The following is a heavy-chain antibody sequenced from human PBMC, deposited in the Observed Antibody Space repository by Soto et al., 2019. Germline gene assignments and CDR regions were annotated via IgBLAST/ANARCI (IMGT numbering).Heavy chain of an antibody. CDR2: INHSGST. V-gene: IGHV4-34*01. CDR3: ARGLGREYSGYGYNWFDP. CDR1: GGSFSGYY. D-gene: IGHD5-12*01. Sequence: PSETLSLTCAVYGGSFSGYYWSWIRQPPGKGLEWIGEINHSGSTNYNPSLKSRVTISVDTSKNQFSLKLISVTAADTAVYYCARGLGREYSGYGYNWFDPWGQGTLVTVSS. J-gene: IGHJ5*02.